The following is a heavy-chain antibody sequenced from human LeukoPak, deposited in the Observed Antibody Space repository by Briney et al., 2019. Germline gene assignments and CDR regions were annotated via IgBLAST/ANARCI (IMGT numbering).Heavy chain of an antibody. Sequence: GGSLRLSCAASGFTFSTYWMHWVRQAPGQGLLWVSRINDGSSSSYADSVKGRFTISRDNAKNTLYLQMNSLRVEDTAVYYCARDRSSSWSFDSWGQGTLVTVSS. J-gene: IGHJ4*02. CDR3: ARDRSSSWSFDS. CDR2: INDGSSS. V-gene: IGHV3-74*01. D-gene: IGHD6-13*01. CDR1: GFTFSTYW.